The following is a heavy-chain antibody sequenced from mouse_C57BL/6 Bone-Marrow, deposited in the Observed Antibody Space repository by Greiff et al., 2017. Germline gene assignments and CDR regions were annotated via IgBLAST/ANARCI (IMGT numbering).Heavy chain of an antibody. J-gene: IGHJ2*01. Sequence: VKPGASVTMSCKASGSSFTDYNMYWVKQSNGKSLEWIGVLNPNYGTTSYNQKFKGKATLTVDHSSSTAYMQLNSRTSEDSAVYYCARSGYGSSSDYWGQGTTLTVSS. CDR3: ARSGYGSSSDY. CDR1: GSSFTDYN. D-gene: IGHD1-1*01. CDR2: LNPNYGTT. V-gene: IGHV1-39*01.